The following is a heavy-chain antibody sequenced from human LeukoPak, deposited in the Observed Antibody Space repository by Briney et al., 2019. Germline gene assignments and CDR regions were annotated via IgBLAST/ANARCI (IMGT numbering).Heavy chain of an antibody. CDR2: ISGSGGST. J-gene: IGHJ3*02. D-gene: IGHD3-16*01. V-gene: IGHV3-23*01. CDR1: GSTFSSYA. CDR3: ANGGNNNDAFDI. Sequence: GGSLRLSCAASGSTFSSYAMSWVRQAPGKGLEWVSAISGSGGSTYYADSVKGRFTISRDNSKNTLYLQMNSLRAEDTAVYYCANGGNNNDAFDIWGQGTMVTVSS.